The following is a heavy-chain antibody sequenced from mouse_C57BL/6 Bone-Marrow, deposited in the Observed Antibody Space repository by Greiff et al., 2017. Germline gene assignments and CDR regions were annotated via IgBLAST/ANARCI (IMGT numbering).Heavy chain of an antibody. CDR2: ISDGGSYT. Sequence: VHLVESGGGLVKPGGSLKLSCAASGFTFSSYAMSWVRQTPEKRLEWVATISDGGSYTYYPDNVKGRFTISRDNAKNNLYLQMSHLKSEDTAMYYCARDRGYGSSYCWYFDVWGTGTTVTVSS. CDR1: GFTFSSYA. D-gene: IGHD1-1*01. J-gene: IGHJ1*03. V-gene: IGHV5-4*01. CDR3: ARDRGYGSSYCWYFDV.